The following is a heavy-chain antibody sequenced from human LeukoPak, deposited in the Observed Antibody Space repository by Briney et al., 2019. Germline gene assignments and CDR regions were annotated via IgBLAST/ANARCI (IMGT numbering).Heavy chain of an antibody. CDR2: LSYDGINK. Sequence: PGRSLRLSCAVSGFTITSYGMHWVRQAPGKGLEWVAVLSYDGINKFYADFVKGRFTISRDSSKNMLFLQMNSLRPEDTAVYYCAKDNREYGDYTDDYYMDVWGKGTTVTVSS. CDR1: GFTITSYG. J-gene: IGHJ6*03. V-gene: IGHV3-30*18. CDR3: AKDNREYGDYTDDYYMDV. D-gene: IGHD4-17*01.